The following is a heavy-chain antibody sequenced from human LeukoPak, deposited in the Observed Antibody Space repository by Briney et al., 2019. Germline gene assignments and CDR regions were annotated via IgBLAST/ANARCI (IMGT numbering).Heavy chain of an antibody. D-gene: IGHD6-19*01. V-gene: IGHV3-23*01. CDR1: GFTFSSYA. CDR3: AKEGGWTNYFDY. Sequence: GGSLRLSCAASGFTFSSYAMTWVRQAPGKGLEWVSAISAGGGSTYYADSVKGRFTISRDNSKNTLYLQLNSLRAEDTAVYYCAKEGGWTNYFDYWGQGTLVTVSS. J-gene: IGHJ4*02. CDR2: ISAGGGST.